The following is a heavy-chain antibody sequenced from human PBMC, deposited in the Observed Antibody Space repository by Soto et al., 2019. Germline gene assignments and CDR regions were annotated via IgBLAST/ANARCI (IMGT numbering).Heavy chain of an antibody. CDR2: INHSGST. D-gene: IGHD2-2*02. J-gene: IGHJ6*02. Sequence: PSETLSLTCAVYGGSFSGYYWSWIRQPPGKGLEWIGEINHSGSTNYNPSLKSRVTISVDTSKNQFSLKLSSVTAADTAVYYCASVIYTVLRHYYYGMDVWGQGTTVTVSS. CDR3: ASVIYTVLRHYYYGMDV. V-gene: IGHV4-34*01. CDR1: GGSFSGYY.